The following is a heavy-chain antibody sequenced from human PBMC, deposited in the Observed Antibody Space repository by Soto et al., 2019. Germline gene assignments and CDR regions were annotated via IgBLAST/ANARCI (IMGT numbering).Heavy chain of an antibody. Sequence: SETLSLTCTVSGGSISSSSYYWGWIRQPPGKGLEWIGSIYYSGSTYYNPSLKSRVTISVDTSKNQFSLKLSSVTAADTAVYYCATSGSYATGGDYWGQGTLVTVS. CDR2: IYYSGST. CDR1: GGSISSSSYY. D-gene: IGHD1-26*01. J-gene: IGHJ4*02. V-gene: IGHV4-39*01. CDR3: ATSGSYATGGDY.